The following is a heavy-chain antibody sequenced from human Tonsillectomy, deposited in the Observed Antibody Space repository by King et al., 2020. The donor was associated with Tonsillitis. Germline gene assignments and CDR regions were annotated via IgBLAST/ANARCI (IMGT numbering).Heavy chain of an antibody. CDR1: GFTFSIYG. CDR2: IWYDGSNK. Sequence: VQLVESGGGVVQPGTSQRLSCAASGFTFSIYGMHWVRQAPGKGLEWVAVIWYDGSNKYYADSVKGRFTIYRDNSKNTLFLQMDSLRAEETAVYYCARGSGTAVAHAFDMWGQGTMVTVSS. J-gene: IGHJ3*02. D-gene: IGHD6-19*01. V-gene: IGHV3-33*08. CDR3: ARGSGTAVAHAFDM.